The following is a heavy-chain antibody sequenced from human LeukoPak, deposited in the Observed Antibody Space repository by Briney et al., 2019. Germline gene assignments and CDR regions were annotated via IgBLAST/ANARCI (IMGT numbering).Heavy chain of an antibody. J-gene: IGHJ4*02. V-gene: IGHV2-5*02. CDR1: GFSLSTSGVG. CDR3: AHSVYCSSTSCSNYYFDY. CDR2: IYWDDDK. Sequence: SGPTLVNPTQTLTLTCTFSGFSLSTSGVGVGWIRQPPGKALEWLALIYWDDDKRYSPSLKSRLTITKDTSKNQVVLTMPNMDPVDTATYYCAHSVYCSSTSCSNYYFDYWGQGTLVTVSS. D-gene: IGHD2-2*01.